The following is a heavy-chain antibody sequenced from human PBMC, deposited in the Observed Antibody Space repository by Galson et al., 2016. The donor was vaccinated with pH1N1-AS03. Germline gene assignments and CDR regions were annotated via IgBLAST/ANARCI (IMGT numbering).Heavy chain of an antibody. J-gene: IGHJ6*03. Sequence: SLRLSCAASGFTVSSNYMSWVRQAPGKGLEWMANIKEDGSEKDHVDSVKGRFTISRDNAKYSLYLHMDSLRAEDTAVYYCARGWPLVVPGTIVRYYYYMDVWGKGTTVTVSS. D-gene: IGHD2-2*01. CDR3: ARGWPLVVPGTIVRYYYYMDV. CDR2: IKEDGSEK. V-gene: IGHV3-7*01. CDR1: GFTVSSNY.